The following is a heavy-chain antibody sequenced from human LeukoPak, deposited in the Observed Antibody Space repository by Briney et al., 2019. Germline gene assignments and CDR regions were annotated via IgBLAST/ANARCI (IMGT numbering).Heavy chain of an antibody. Sequence: PGGSLRLSCAASGFTFSSYAMSWVRQAPGKGLEWVSAISGSGGSTYCADSVKGRFTISRDNSKNTLYLQMNSLRAEDTAVYYCAKLNGRGSSSHFDYWGQGTLVTVSS. CDR3: AKLNGRGSSSHFDY. D-gene: IGHD6-6*01. CDR1: GFTFSSYA. J-gene: IGHJ4*02. CDR2: ISGSGGST. V-gene: IGHV3-23*01.